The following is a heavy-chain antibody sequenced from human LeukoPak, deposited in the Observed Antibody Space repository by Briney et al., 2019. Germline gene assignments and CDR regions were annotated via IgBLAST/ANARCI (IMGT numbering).Heavy chain of an antibody. J-gene: IGHJ3*02. Sequence: PSETLSLTCTVSGGSISSSSYYWGWIRQPPGTGLEWIGRIYYSGSTYYNPSLKSRVTISVDTSKNQFSLKLSSVPAADTAVYYCARPLGYCSSTSCYGDAFDIWGQGTMVTVSS. CDR2: IYYSGST. CDR3: ARPLGYCSSTSCYGDAFDI. D-gene: IGHD2-2*01. CDR1: GGSISSSSYY. V-gene: IGHV4-39*01.